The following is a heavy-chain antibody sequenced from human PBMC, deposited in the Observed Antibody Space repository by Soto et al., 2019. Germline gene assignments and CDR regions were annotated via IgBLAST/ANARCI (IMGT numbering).Heavy chain of an antibody. CDR2: INHSGST. CDR3: ARGLKVVGVAAAGTGWFDP. CDR1: GGSFSGYY. Sequence: SETLSLTCAVYGGSFSGYYWSWIRQPPGKGLEWIGEINHSGSTNYNPSLKSRVTISVDTSKNQFSLKLSSVTAADTAVYYCARGLKVVGVAAAGTGWFDPWGKGTLVTVSS. D-gene: IGHD6-13*01. J-gene: IGHJ5*02. V-gene: IGHV4-34*01.